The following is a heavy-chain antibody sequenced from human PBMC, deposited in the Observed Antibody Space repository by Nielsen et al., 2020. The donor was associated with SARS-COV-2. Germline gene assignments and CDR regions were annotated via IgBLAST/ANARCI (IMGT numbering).Heavy chain of an antibody. V-gene: IGHV4-34*01. Sequence: WIRQPPGQGLERIGEIDHSGSTSYNPSLKSRVTMSVDTSKNQFTLTLNSVTAADTAVYFCARGKRSYSGSFLNYYYYYYMDVWGKGTTVTVSS. CDR2: IDHSGST. CDR3: ARGKRSYSGSFLNYYYYYYMDV. J-gene: IGHJ6*03. D-gene: IGHD1-14*01.